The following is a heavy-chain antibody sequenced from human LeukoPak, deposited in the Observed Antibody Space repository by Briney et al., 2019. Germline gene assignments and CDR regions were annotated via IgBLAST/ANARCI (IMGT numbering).Heavy chain of an antibody. V-gene: IGHV1-18*01. J-gene: IGHJ6*03. CDR2: IIPIFGTA. D-gene: IGHD2-21*02. CDR1: GYTFTSYG. CDR3: ARGVAYCGGDCPDYYYYYMDV. Sequence: ASVKVSCKASGYTFTSYGVTWVRQAPGQGLEWMGGIIPIFGTANYAQKLQGRVTMTTDTSTSTAYMELRSLRSDDTAVYYCARGVAYCGGDCPDYYYYYMDVWGKGTTVTVSS.